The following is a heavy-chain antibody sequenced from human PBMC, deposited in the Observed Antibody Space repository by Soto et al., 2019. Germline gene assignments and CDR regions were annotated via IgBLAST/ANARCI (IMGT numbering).Heavy chain of an antibody. V-gene: IGHV1-24*01. D-gene: IGHD3-22*01. CDR3: ATDLAYITMRVGAGGLYYAFDI. CDR1: GYTLTELY. Sequence: QVQLVQSGAEVKKPGDSVKVSCKVSGYTLTELYMHWVRQAPGKGLEWMGGFDPEDGETIYAQKSHGRVTMTEYTSTYTSYIELISLRSEDTAVYYWATDLAYITMRVGAGGLYYAFDIWGQGTMVTVAS. CDR2: FDPEDGET. J-gene: IGHJ3*02.